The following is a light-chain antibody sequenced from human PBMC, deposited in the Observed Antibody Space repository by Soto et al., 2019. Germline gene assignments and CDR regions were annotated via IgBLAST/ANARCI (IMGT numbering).Light chain of an antibody. CDR1: SSNIGRNT. V-gene: IGLV1-44*01. Sequence: QSVLTQPPSASGTPGQRVTISCSGSSSNIGRNTVNWYQQLPGTAPKLLIYGNNQRPSGVPARISGSKSGTSASLAISGLRSEDEADSYCAAWDDSMNGHVVFGGGTKLTVL. J-gene: IGLJ2*01. CDR3: AAWDDSMNGHVV. CDR2: GNN.